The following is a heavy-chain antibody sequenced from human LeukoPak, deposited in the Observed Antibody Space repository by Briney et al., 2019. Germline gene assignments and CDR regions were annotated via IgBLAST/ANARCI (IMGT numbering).Heavy chain of an antibody. Sequence: GESLKISCRGSGYSFTTYWIGWVRQMPGKGLEWMGIIYPGDSDTRYSPSFQGQVTISADKSISTAYLQWSSLKASDTAMYYCASRLWFGELFTDYWGQGTLATVSS. CDR3: ASRLWFGELFTDY. V-gene: IGHV5-51*01. CDR2: IYPGDSDT. D-gene: IGHD3-10*01. CDR1: GYSFTTYW. J-gene: IGHJ4*02.